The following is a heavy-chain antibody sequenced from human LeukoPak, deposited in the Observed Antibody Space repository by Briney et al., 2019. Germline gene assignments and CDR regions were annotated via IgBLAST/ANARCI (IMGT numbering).Heavy chain of an antibody. Sequence: PSETLSLTCSVSGGSISSSSYYWGWIRQPPGKGLERIGSIYYSGSTYYNPSLKSRVTISVDTSKNQFSLELSSVTAADTAMYYCARYSSSRPDYWGQGTLVTVSS. D-gene: IGHD6-13*01. J-gene: IGHJ4*02. CDR3: ARYSSSRPDY. CDR2: IYYSGST. V-gene: IGHV4-39*01. CDR1: GGSISSSSYY.